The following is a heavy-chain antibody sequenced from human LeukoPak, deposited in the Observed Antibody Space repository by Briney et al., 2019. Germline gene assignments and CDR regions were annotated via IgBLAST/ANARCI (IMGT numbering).Heavy chain of an antibody. CDR3: ARDLIWFGELLLDY. V-gene: IGHV3-30*04. CDR2: ISYGGSNK. D-gene: IGHD3-10*01. CDR1: GFTFSSYA. Sequence: GRSLRLSCAASGFTFSSYAMHWVRQAPGKGLEWVAVISYGGSNKYYADSVKGRFTISRDNSKNTLYLQMNSLRAEDTAVYYCARDLIWFGELLLDYWGQGTLVTVSS. J-gene: IGHJ4*02.